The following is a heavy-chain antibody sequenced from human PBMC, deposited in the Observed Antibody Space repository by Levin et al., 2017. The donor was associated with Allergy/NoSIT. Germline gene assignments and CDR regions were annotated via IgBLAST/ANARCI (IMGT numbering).Heavy chain of an antibody. CDR3: TTPGDYGDY. CDR1: GFTFGDYA. J-gene: IGHJ4*02. Sequence: GESLKISCTASGFTFGDYAMSWFRQAPGKGLEWVGFIRSKAYGGTTEYAASVKGRFTISRDDSKSIAYLQMNSLKTEDTAVYYCTTPGDYGDYWGQGTLVTVSS. CDR2: IRSKAYGGTT. V-gene: IGHV3-49*03. D-gene: IGHD4-17*01.